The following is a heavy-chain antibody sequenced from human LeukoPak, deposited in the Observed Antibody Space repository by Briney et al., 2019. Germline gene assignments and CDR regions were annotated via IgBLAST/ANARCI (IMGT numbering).Heavy chain of an antibody. Sequence: GGSLRLSCAASGFSFNNYAMVWVRQTPGKGLEWVSVISAGNDIVYADSVKGRFSISRDSSKNTLYLQMNSLRAEDTAVYYCAKDPAWWGQGTLVTVSS. CDR3: AKDPAW. CDR2: ISAGNDI. V-gene: IGHV3-23*01. J-gene: IGHJ4*02. CDR1: GFSFNNYA.